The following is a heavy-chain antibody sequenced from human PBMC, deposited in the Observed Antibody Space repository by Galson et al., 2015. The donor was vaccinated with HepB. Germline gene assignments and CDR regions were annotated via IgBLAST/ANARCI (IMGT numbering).Heavy chain of an antibody. Sequence: SVKVSCKASGYTFTSYYMHWVRQAPGQGLEWMGIINPSGGSTSYAQKFQGRVTMTRDTSTSTVYMELSSLRSEDTAVYYCAANRPLTGTQTKDAFDIWGQGTMVTVSS. CDR1: GYTFTSYY. CDR3: AANRPLTGTQTKDAFDI. CDR2: INPSGGST. D-gene: IGHD1-7*01. J-gene: IGHJ3*02. V-gene: IGHV1-46*01.